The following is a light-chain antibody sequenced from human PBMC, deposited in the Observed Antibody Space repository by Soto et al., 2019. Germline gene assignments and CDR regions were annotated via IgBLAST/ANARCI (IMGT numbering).Light chain of an antibody. Sequence: DLQMTQSPSSLSASVGDRVTITCRASRPLSNYLNWYQQKPGKAPKLLIYVASVLQRGVPSRFSGGGYGTDFTLTISSLQPEDFATYYCQQSYNPPRTFGQGTRLDIQ. J-gene: IGKJ2*01. CDR1: RPLSNY. CDR3: QQSYNPPRT. V-gene: IGKV1-39*01. CDR2: VAS.